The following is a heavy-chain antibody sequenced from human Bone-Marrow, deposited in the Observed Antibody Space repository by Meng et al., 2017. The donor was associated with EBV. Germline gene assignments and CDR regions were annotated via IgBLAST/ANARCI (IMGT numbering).Heavy chain of an antibody. CDR1: GYTFTSYT. CDR2: INTNTGNP. D-gene: IGHD1-1*01. CDR3: ATSNNWSDFHY. J-gene: IGHJ4*02. V-gene: IGHV7-4-1*02. Sequence: QVQLVLSGSELKKPGASVKVSCKTSGYTFTSYTLNWVRQAPGQGLEWMGWINTNTGNPTYALGFTVRIVFSLDTSVSTAYLQISSLKADDTGVYYCATSNNWSDFHYWGQGTLVTVSS.